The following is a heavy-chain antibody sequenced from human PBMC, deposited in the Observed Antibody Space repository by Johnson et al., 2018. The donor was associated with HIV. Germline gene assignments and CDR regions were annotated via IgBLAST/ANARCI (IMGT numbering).Heavy chain of an antibody. CDR2: IYSGGST. CDR3: ARGLGSRSAFDI. CDR1: GFAVSSNY. V-gene: IGHV3-66*01. D-gene: IGHD2-2*01. Sequence: VQLVESGGGLVRPGGSLRLSCAASGFAVSSNYMNWVRQTPGKGLEWVSIIYSGGSTYYADSVKGRFTISRDNSKNTLYLQMNSVRAEDTAVYYCARGLGSRSAFDIWGQGTMVTVSS. J-gene: IGHJ3*02.